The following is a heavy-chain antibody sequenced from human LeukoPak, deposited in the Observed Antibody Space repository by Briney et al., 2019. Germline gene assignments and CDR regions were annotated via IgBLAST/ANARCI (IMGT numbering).Heavy chain of an antibody. V-gene: IGHV1-8*01. J-gene: IGHJ6*02. Sequence: GASVKVSCKASGYTFTSYDINWVRQATGQGLEWMGWMNPNSGNTGYAQKFQGRVTVTRNTSISTAYMELSSLRSEDTAVYYCARSADDYGDSSYYYYGMDVWGQGTTVTVSS. CDR2: MNPNSGNT. CDR3: ARSADDYGDSSYYYYGMDV. D-gene: IGHD4-17*01. CDR1: GYTFTSYD.